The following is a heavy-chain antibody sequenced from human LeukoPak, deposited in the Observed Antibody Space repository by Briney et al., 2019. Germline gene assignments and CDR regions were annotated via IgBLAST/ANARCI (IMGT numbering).Heavy chain of an antibody. V-gene: IGHV4-30-2*01. J-gene: IGHJ6*02. Sequence: PSQTLSLTCAVSGGSISSGGYSWSWIRQPPGKGLEWIGYIYHSGSTYYNPSLKSRVTISVDRSKNQFSLKLSSVTAADTAVYYCARLRFLEWSSMDVWGQGTTVTVSS. D-gene: IGHD3-3*01. CDR3: ARLRFLEWSSMDV. CDR1: GGSISSGGYS. CDR2: IYHSGST.